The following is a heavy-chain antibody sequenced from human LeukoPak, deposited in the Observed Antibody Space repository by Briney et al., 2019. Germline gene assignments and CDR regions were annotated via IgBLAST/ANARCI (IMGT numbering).Heavy chain of an antibody. Sequence: GGSLRLSCAASGFTFSSYAMSWVRQAPGKGLEWVSAISGSGGSTYYADSVKGRFTISRDNSKNTLYLQMNSLRAEDTAVYYWASPPDLYYYDSSGYNFDYWGQGTLVTVSS. V-gene: IGHV3-23*01. J-gene: IGHJ4*02. CDR2: ISGSGGST. CDR3: ASPPDLYYYDSSGYNFDY. CDR1: GFTFSSYA. D-gene: IGHD3-22*01.